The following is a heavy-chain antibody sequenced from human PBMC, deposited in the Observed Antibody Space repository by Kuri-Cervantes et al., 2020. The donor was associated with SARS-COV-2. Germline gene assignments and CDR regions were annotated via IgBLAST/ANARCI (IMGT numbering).Heavy chain of an antibody. Sequence: GGSLRLSCAASGFTFSSYAMSWVRQAPGKGLEWVSVIYSGGSSTYYADSVKGRFTISRDNSKNTLYLQMNSLRAEDTAVYYCAKFAKVLLWFGDHYYFDYWGQGTLVTDSS. CDR2: IYSGGSST. CDR3: AKFAKVLLWFGDHYYFDY. V-gene: IGHV3-23*03. J-gene: IGHJ4*02. D-gene: IGHD3-10*01. CDR1: GFTFSSYA.